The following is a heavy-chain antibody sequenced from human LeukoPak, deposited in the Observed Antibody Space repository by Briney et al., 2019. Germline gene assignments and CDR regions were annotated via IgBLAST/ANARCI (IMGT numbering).Heavy chain of an antibody. CDR1: GFTFGDYS. CDR3: TREIRYFDWFQADY. V-gene: IGHV3-49*03. D-gene: IGHD3-9*01. Sequence: PGGSLRLSCTTSGFTFGDYSMSWFRQASGKGLEWVGFIRSKGYGGTAEYAASVKGRFTISRDDSNSIAYLQMDSLKTEDTAVYYCTREIRYFDWFQADYWGQGTLVTVSS. J-gene: IGHJ4*02. CDR2: IRSKGYGGTA.